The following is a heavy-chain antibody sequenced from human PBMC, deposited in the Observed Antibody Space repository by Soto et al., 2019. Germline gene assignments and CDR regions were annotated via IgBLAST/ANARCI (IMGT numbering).Heavy chain of an antibody. Sequence: QGQLVQSGAEVKKPGCSVKVSCKASGGTFSSYAISWVRQAPGQGLEWMGGIIPIFGTANYAQKFQGRVTIPADESMSKAYMELSSLRSEDTAVYYCARARAVAFYSRDAFDIWGQGTMVTVSS. CDR1: GGTFSSYA. V-gene: IGHV1-69*01. D-gene: IGHD6-19*01. CDR3: ARARAVAFYSRDAFDI. J-gene: IGHJ3*02. CDR2: IIPIFGTA.